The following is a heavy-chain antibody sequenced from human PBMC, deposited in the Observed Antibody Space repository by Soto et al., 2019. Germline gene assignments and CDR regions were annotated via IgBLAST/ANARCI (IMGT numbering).Heavy chain of an antibody. CDR3: ARGANVAAAGKYYFDY. J-gene: IGHJ4*02. CDR1: GYTFTSYY. D-gene: IGHD6-13*01. CDR2: INPSGGST. Sequence: GASVKVSCKASGYTFTSYYMHWVRQAPGQGLEWMGIINPSGGSTSYAQKFQGRVTMTRDTSTSTVYMELSSLRSEDTAVYYCARGANVAAAGKYYFDYWGQGTLVTVSS. V-gene: IGHV1-46*01.